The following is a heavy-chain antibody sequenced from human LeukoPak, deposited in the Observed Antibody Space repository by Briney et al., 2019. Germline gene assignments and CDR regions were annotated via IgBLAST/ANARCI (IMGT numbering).Heavy chain of an antibody. CDR2: IRYDGSNK. CDR3: AKDSDYYDSSALGHFDY. J-gene: IGHJ4*02. CDR1: GFTFNNYG. V-gene: IGHV3-30*02. D-gene: IGHD3-22*01. Sequence: PGGSLRLSCAASGFTFNNYGMYWVRQAPGKGLEWVAFIRYDGSNKYYADSVKGRFTISRDNSKNTLYLQMNSLRAEDTAVYYCAKDSDYYDSSALGHFDYWGQGTLVTVSS.